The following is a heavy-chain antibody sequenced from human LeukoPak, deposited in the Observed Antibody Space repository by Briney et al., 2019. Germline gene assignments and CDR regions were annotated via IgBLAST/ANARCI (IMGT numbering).Heavy chain of an antibody. V-gene: IGHV4-30-4*01. D-gene: IGHD2-2*01. CDR1: GGSISSGDYY. CDR2: IYYSGST. J-gene: IGHJ5*02. CDR3: ARDSSPSVNWFDP. Sequence: HPSQTLSLTCTVSGGSISSGDYYWSWIRQPPGKGLEWIGYIYYSGSTYYHPSLKSRVTISVDTSKNQFSLKLSSVTAADTAVYYCARDSSPSVNWFDPWGQGTLVTVSS.